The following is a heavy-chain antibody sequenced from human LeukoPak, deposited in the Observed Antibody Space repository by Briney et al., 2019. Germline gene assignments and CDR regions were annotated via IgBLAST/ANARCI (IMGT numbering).Heavy chain of an antibody. Sequence: GGSLRLSCAASGFTFSSYSMNWVRQAPGKGLEWVSSISSSSSYIYYADSVKGRFTISRDNAKNSLYLQMNGLRAEDTAVYYCARDRNGGSAGLYWGQGTLVTVSS. CDR2: ISSSSSYI. J-gene: IGHJ4*02. CDR3: ARDRNGGSAGLY. CDR1: GFTFSSYS. D-gene: IGHD4-23*01. V-gene: IGHV3-21*01.